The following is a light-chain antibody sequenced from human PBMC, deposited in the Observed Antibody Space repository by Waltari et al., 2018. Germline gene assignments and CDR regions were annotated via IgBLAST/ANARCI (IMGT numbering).Light chain of an antibody. CDR1: QSVLSYY. J-gene: IGKJ5*01. V-gene: IGKV3-20*01. CDR3: QQYGTSAIT. CDR2: GAS. Sequence: EIVLTQSPGTLSLSPGERATRSCRASQSVLSYYLAWYQQKPGQTPRLLIYGASSRTTGIPDRFSGSGSGTDFTLTISRLEPEDFAVYYCQQYGTSAITFGQGTRLEIK.